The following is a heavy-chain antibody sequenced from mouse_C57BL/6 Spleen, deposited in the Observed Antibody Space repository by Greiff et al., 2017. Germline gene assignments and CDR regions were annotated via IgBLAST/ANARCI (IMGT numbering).Heavy chain of an antibody. Sequence: QVQLQQPGAELVMPGASVKLSCKASGYTFTSSWLHWVKQRPGQGLAWIGEIDPSDSYTNYNQKFKGKSTLTVDKSSSTAYMQLSSLTSEDSAVYYCARAGITTVADMDYWGQGTTLTVSA. V-gene: IGHV1-69*01. CDR1: GYTFTSSW. J-gene: IGHJ2*01. CDR3: ARAGITTVADMDY. CDR2: IDPSDSYT. D-gene: IGHD1-1*01.